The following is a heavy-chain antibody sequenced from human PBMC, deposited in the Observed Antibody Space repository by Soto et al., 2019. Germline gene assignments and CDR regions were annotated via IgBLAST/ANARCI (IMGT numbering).Heavy chain of an antibody. CDR3: ARGSVGVEPAAIVWFDP. J-gene: IGHJ5*02. CDR2: ISPNSGST. D-gene: IGHD2-2*02. Sequence: ASVKVSCKASGYTFTDYYIHWVRQAPGQGLEWMGWISPNSGSTNYAQKFQGWVTMTRDTSISTAYMELSRLKSDDTAVYYCARGSVGVEPAAIVWFDPWGQGTLVTVSS. V-gene: IGHV1-2*04. CDR1: GYTFTDYY.